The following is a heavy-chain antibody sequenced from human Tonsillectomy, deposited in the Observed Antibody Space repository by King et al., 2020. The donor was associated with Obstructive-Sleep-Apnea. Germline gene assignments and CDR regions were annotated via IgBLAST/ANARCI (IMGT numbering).Heavy chain of an antibody. Sequence: VQLVQSGGGLVKPGGSLRLSCAASGFTFSDYYMSWVRQAPGKGLEWVSYISSSSSYTNHADSVKGRFTISRDNAKNSLYLQMNSLRAEDTAVYYCARDYLYSSTWPGHWVDPWGQGTLVTVSS. V-gene: IGHV3-11*06. CDR3: ARDYLYSSTWPGHWVDP. CDR2: ISSSSSYT. J-gene: IGHJ5*02. CDR1: GFTFSDYY. D-gene: IGHD6-13*01.